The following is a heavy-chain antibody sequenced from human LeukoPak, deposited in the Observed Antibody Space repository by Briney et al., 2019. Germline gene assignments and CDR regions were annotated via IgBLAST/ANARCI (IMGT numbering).Heavy chain of an antibody. J-gene: IGHJ4*02. CDR3: AKTNGYSSGWYNY. V-gene: IGHV3-23*01. Sequence: GGSLRLSCAASGFTFSSYAMSWVRQAPGKGLEWVSSIGGSGGSTYYADSVKGRFTISRDNSKNTLYLQMNSLRAEDTAVYYCAKTNGYSSGWYNYWGQGTLVTVSS. CDR1: GFTFSSYA. D-gene: IGHD6-19*01. CDR2: IGGSGGST.